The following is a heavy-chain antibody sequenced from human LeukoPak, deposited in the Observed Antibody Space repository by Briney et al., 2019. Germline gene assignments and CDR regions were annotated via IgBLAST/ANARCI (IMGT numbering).Heavy chain of an antibody. CDR2: IYHSGST. V-gene: IGHV4-38-2*02. CDR1: GYSISSGYY. D-gene: IGHD6-19*01. Sequence: SETLSLTCTVSGYSISSGYYWGWIRQPPGKGLEWIGSIYHSGSTYYNPSLKSRVTISVDTSKNQFSLKLSSVTAADTAVYYCARVSSGWYHFDYWGQGTLVTVSS. CDR3: ARVSSGWYHFDY. J-gene: IGHJ4*02.